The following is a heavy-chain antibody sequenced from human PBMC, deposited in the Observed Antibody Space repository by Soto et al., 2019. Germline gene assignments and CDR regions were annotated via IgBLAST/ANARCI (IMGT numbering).Heavy chain of an antibody. CDR1: GGSISSSNW. V-gene: IGHV4-4*02. J-gene: IGHJ4*02. Sequence: PSETLSLTCAVSGGSISSSNWWSWVRQPPGKGLEWIGEIHHGGSINYNPPFKSRLTIPIDKSKNQFSLNLSSVTAADTAVYHCARANSAHGLYFDLWGQGTQVTVSS. CDR3: ARANSAHGLYFDL. CDR2: IHHGGSI. D-gene: IGHD1-26*01.